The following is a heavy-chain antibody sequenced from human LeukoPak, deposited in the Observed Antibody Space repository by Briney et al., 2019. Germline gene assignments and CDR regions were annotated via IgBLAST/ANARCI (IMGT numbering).Heavy chain of an antibody. Sequence: HPGGSLRLTCADSGFTFSSYSMNYVRQAPGKGLEWVSYISSSSSTIYYTDSAKGRFTISRDNAKNSPYLQMNSLRAEDTGVYYCARPPADYGDYGAIPSDYYFDYWGQGTLVTVSS. CDR2: ISSSSSTI. CDR3: ARPPADYGDYGAIPSDYYFDY. D-gene: IGHD4-17*01. J-gene: IGHJ4*02. CDR1: GFTFSSYS. V-gene: IGHV3-48*04.